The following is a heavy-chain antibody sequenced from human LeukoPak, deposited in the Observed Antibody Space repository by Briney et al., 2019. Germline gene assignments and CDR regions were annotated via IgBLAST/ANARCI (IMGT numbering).Heavy chain of an antibody. CDR1: GGTFSSYA. J-gene: IGHJ4*02. CDR2: IIPIFCTA. D-gene: IGHD1-1*01. CDR3: ASPLEGGDY. Sequence: SVNVSCKASGGTFSSYASSWLRQAPGQGLDWMGGIIPIFCTANYAHRFQGSVTMTADEYTSTAYMELSSLRSEATAVYYCASPLEGGDYWGQGTLVTVSS. V-gene: IGHV1-69*13.